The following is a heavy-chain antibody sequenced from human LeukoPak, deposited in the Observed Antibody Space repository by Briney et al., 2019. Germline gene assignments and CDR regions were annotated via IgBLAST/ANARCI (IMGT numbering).Heavy chain of an antibody. CDR2: IYTSGST. Sequence: SETLSLTCTVCGGSISSYYWSWIRQPPGKGLEWIGYIYTSGSTNYNPSLKSRVTISVDTSKNQFSLKLSSVTAADTAVYYCARLVSNCTNGVCYLYYIDYWGQGTLVTVSS. V-gene: IGHV4-4*09. CDR3: ARLVSNCTNGVCYLYYIDY. J-gene: IGHJ4*02. CDR1: GGSISSYY. D-gene: IGHD2-8*01.